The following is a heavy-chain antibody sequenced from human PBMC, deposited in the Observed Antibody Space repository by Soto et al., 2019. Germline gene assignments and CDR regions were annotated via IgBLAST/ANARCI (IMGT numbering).Heavy chain of an antibody. CDR2: ISGSGAST. CDR1: GFSFSGYA. Sequence: EVQLLESGGGVGQPGGSLRLSCAATGFSFSGYAMSWVRQAAGKGLEWVSTISGSGASTFYADSVKGRFTISRDNSKNTCDLRINSLRAEDTAVYYCAKNSKGYSGSYFDYWGQGTLVTVSS. D-gene: IGHD1-26*01. J-gene: IGHJ4*02. CDR3: AKNSKGYSGSYFDY. V-gene: IGHV3-23*01.